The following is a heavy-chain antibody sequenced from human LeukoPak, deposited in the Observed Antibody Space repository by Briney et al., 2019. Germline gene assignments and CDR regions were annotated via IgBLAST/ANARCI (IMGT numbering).Heavy chain of an antibody. Sequence: GGSLRLSCAASGFTFSSYAMSWVRQAPGKGLEWVSAISGSGGKTYYADSVKGRFTISRDNSKNTLYLQMNSLRAEDTAAYYCAKGRKWELPFDYWGQGTLVTVSS. V-gene: IGHV3-23*01. CDR1: GFTFSSYA. CDR2: ISGSGGKT. D-gene: IGHD1-26*01. J-gene: IGHJ4*02. CDR3: AKGRKWELPFDY.